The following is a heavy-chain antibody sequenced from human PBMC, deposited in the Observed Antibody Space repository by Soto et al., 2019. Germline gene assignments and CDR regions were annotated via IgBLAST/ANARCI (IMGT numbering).Heavy chain of an antibody. D-gene: IGHD1-26*01. CDR1: GFSFSNYA. V-gene: IGHV3-33*01. Sequence: GGSLRLSCAASGFSFSNYAMHWVGQAPGKGLEWVAVICYDGSNKYYADSVKGRFTISKDNSQNTLYLQMNSLRAEDTAVYYCTRDPYGGSRYYFDSWGQGTLVTVSS. CDR2: ICYDGSNK. J-gene: IGHJ4*02. CDR3: TRDPYGGSRYYFDS.